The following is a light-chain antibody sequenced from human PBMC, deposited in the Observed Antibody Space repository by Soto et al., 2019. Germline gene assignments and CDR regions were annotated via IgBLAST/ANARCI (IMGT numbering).Light chain of an antibody. Sequence: QSALTQPASVSGSPGQSITISCTGTSSDVGGYNYVSWYQHHTGNAPKLMIYDVSNRPSGVSNRFSGSKSGNTASLTIFGLQAEDEADYYCSSYGSTTRVFGGGTKLTVL. CDR1: SSDVGGYNY. V-gene: IGLV2-14*03. CDR3: SSYGSTTRV. CDR2: DVS. J-gene: IGLJ3*02.